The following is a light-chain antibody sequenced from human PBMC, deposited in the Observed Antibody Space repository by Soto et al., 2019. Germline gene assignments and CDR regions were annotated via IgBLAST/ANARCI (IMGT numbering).Light chain of an antibody. CDR3: QHYYSYSPLT. V-gene: IGKV1-5*01. CDR2: DAS. CDR1: QSITHW. Sequence: DIQMTQSPSTLSASVGDRVTITCRASQSITHWLAWYQQKPEKAPKLLVYDASSLETGVPSRFSGSGSGSEFSLTIISLDPDDSATYYCQHYYSYSPLTFGPGTKVDVK. J-gene: IGKJ3*01.